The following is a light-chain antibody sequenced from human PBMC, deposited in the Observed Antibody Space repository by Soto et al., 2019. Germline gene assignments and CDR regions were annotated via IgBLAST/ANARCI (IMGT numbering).Light chain of an antibody. CDR2: EAT. V-gene: IGKV1-5*03. J-gene: IGKJ1*01. Sequence: DIQMTQSPSTLSASVGATVTITCRAGQGISRWLAWYQQKPGRAPNLLLYEATTLESGVPARFSGSGSGTEFTLTIRSLHPDDFATDYCHQYETYSWTFGQGTKGAIK. CDR3: HQYETYSWT. CDR1: QGISRW.